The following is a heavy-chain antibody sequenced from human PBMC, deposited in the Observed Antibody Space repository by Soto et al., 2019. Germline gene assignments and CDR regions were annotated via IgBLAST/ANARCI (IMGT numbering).Heavy chain of an antibody. D-gene: IGHD2-15*01. Sequence: PGGSLRLSCAASGFNVSSTSMSWVRQAPGKGLEWVSVIYSGAGTHYAGSVKGRFTISRDTSKNTLYLQMNSLRVEETAVYYCARANVAATFGFDYWGQGTLVTVSS. CDR1: GFNVSSTS. J-gene: IGHJ4*02. CDR3: ARANVAATFGFDY. CDR2: IYSGAGT. V-gene: IGHV3-66*01.